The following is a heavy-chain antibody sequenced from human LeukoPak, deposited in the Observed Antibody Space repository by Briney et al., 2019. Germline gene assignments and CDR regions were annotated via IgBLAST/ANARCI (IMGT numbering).Heavy chain of an antibody. D-gene: IGHD3-10*01. J-gene: IGHJ3*02. V-gene: IGHV4-59*01. CDR1: GGSISSYY. CDR2: IYYSGST. Sequence: SETLSLTCTVSGGSISSYYWSWIRQPPGKGLEWIGYIYYSGSTNYNPSLKSRVTISVDTSKNQFSLKLSSVTAADTAVDYCARAGPMGPDAFDIWGQGTMVTVSS. CDR3: ARAGPMGPDAFDI.